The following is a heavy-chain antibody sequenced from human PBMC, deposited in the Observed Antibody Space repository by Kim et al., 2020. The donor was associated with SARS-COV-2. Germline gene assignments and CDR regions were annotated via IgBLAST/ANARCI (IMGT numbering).Heavy chain of an antibody. CDR3: ATLNLTISTTYGMDV. V-gene: IGHV1-69*04. D-gene: IGHD3-9*01. J-gene: IGHJ6*02. Sequence: SVKVSCKASGGTFSSYAISWVRQAPGQGLEWMGRIIPILGIANYAQKFQGRVTITADKSTSTAYMELSSLRSEDTAVYYCATLNLTISTTYGMDVWGQGTTVTVSS. CDR1: GGTFSSYA. CDR2: IIPILGIA.